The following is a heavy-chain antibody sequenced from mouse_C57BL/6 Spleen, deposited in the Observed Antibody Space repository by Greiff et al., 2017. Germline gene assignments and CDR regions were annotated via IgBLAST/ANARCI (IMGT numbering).Heavy chain of an antibody. V-gene: IGHV1-55*01. Sequence: QVQLQQSGAELVKPGASVKMSCKASGYTFTSYWITWVKQRPGQGLEWIGDIYPGSGSTNYNEKFKDKATLTVDKSSSTAYMQLSSLTSEDSAVYYCARTSYITTVVANWYFDVWGTGTTVTVSS. CDR2: IYPGSGST. J-gene: IGHJ1*03. CDR1: GYTFTSYW. CDR3: ARTSYITTVVANWYFDV. D-gene: IGHD1-1*01.